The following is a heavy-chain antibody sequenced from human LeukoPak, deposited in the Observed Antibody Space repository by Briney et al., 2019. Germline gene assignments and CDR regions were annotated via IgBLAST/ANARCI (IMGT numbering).Heavy chain of an antibody. J-gene: IGHJ3*02. CDR1: GFTFSSYW. V-gene: IGHV3-7*01. CDR2: IKQDGSEK. D-gene: IGHD3-22*01. Sequence: GGSLRLSCAASGFTFSSYWMSWVRQAPGKGLEWVANIKQDGSEKYYVDSVKGRFTISRDNAKNSLYLQMNSLRAEDTAVYYCARDMVVVIKASDAFDIWGQGTMVTVSS. CDR3: ARDMVVVIKASDAFDI.